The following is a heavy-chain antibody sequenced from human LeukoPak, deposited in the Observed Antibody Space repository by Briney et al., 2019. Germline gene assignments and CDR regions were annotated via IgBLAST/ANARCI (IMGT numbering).Heavy chain of an antibody. Sequence: PGGSLRLSCAASGFTFSSYAMSWVRQAPGKGLEWVSVISDNGGSTYYADSVKGRFTISRDNAKNTLYLQMNSLRAEDTAVYYCARSNYGGPPSYYFDYWGQGTLVTVSS. CDR3: ARSNYGGPPSYYFDY. V-gene: IGHV3-23*01. CDR2: ISDNGGST. D-gene: IGHD4-23*01. J-gene: IGHJ4*02. CDR1: GFTFSSYA.